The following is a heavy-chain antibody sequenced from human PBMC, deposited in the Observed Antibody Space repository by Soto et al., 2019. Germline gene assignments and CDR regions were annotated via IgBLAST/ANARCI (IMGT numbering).Heavy chain of an antibody. Sequence: QLQLQESGPGLVKPSETLSLTCTVSGGSISSSSYYWGWIRQPPGKGLEWIGSIYSSGSTYYNPYLQRRVTISADTSKNQFSLKLSSVTAADTAVYYSARHYYGSGSPGGRYYYYYYMDVWGKGTTVTVSS. CDR2: IYSSGST. V-gene: IGHV4-39*01. CDR1: GGSISSSSYY. D-gene: IGHD3-10*01. J-gene: IGHJ6*03. CDR3: ARHYYGSGSPGGRYYYYYYMDV.